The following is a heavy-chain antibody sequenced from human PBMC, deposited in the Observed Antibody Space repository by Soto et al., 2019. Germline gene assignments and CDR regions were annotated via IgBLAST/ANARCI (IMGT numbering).Heavy chain of an antibody. CDR1: GDSVSNNSAT. CDR3: ARNHGSGTTFYGY. D-gene: IGHD1-1*01. V-gene: IGHV6-1*01. CDR2: TYYRSKWDN. J-gene: IGHJ4*02. Sequence: TLSLTCAISGDSVSNNSATWNWIRQSPSRGLEWLGRTYYRSKWDNDYAASVKSRITINPDTSKNQFSLQLNSVTPEDTAVYFCARNHGSGTTFYGYWGQGALVTVSS.